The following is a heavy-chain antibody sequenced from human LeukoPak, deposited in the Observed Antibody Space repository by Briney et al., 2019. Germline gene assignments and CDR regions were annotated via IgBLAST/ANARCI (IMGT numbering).Heavy chain of an antibody. D-gene: IGHD6-19*01. CDR1: GFTFSSYA. CDR3: ARRSSGWYSAFDI. J-gene: IGHJ3*02. Sequence: GGSLRLSCAASGFTFSSYAMSWVRQAPGKGLEWVSAISGSGGSTYYADSVKGRFTISRDNSKNTLYLQMNSLRAEDTAVYHCARRSSGWYSAFDIWGQGTMVTVSS. V-gene: IGHV3-23*01. CDR2: ISGSGGST.